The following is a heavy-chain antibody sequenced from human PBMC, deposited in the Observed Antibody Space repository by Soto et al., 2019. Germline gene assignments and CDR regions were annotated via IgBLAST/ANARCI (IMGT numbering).Heavy chain of an antibody. J-gene: IGHJ5*01. CDR2: ITASGGRT. D-gene: IGHD4-17*01. CDR3: AKDTRYADYVRWFDS. CDR1: GFTFSSYA. Sequence: EVHLLESGGGLVQPGGSLRLSCTASGFTFSSYAMTWVRQAPGRGLEGVSGITASGGRTFYADSVKGRFTISRDNSRSTLYLQMNSLRAEDTVVYYCAKDTRYADYVRWFDSWGQGTLVTVSS. V-gene: IGHV3-23*01.